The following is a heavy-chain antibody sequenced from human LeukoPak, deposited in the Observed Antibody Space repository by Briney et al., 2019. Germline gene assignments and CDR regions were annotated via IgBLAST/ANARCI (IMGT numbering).Heavy chain of an antibody. CDR2: IYWDDDK. J-gene: IGHJ5*02. V-gene: IGHV2-5*02. D-gene: IGHD3-10*01. CDR1: GFSLSTSGVG. Sequence: SGPTLVKPTQTLTLTCTFSGFSLSTSGVGVGWNRQPPGKALEWLALIYWDDDKRYSPSLKSRLTITKDTSKNQVVLTMTNMDPVDTATYYCAHRLDYYGSGSYYNWFDPWGQGTLVTVSS. CDR3: AHRLDYYGSGSYYNWFDP.